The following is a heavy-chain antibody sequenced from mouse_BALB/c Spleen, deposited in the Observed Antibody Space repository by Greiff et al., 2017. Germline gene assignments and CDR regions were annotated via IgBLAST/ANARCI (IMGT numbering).Heavy chain of an antibody. V-gene: IGHV14-3*02. D-gene: IGHD1-1*01. CDR2: IDPANGNT. CDR1: GFNIKDTY. J-gene: IGHJ3*01. Sequence: VQLQQSGAELVKPGASVKLSCTASGFNIKDTYMHWVKQRPEQGLEWIGRIDPANGNTKYDPKFQGKATITADTSSNTAYLQLSSLTSEDTAVYYCARDYYGSSDAYWGQGTLVTVSA. CDR3: ARDYYGSSDAY.